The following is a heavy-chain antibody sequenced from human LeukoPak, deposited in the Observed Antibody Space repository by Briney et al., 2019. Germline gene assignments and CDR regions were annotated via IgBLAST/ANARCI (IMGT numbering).Heavy chain of an antibody. Sequence: GGSLRLSCAASGFTFSSYAMSWVRQAPGKGLEWVSAISGSGGSTYYADSVRGRFTMSRDNAKNSLSLQLNSLRAEDTAVYYCAGAMAAAGSRGWFDPWGQGVLVTVSS. D-gene: IGHD6-13*01. J-gene: IGHJ5*02. CDR1: GFTFSSYA. V-gene: IGHV3-23*01. CDR2: ISGSGGST. CDR3: AGAMAAAGSRGWFDP.